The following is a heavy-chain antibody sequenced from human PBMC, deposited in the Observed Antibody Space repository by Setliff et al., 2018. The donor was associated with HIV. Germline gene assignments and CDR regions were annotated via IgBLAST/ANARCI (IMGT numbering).Heavy chain of an antibody. CDR1: GGSISSGSYY. V-gene: IGHV4-61*09. J-gene: IGHJ5*02. Sequence: PSETLSLTCTVSGGSISSGSYYWSWIRQPAGKGLEWIGHIYTSGSTYYNPSLKSRVTISIDTSKNQFSLNLTSVTAADTAVYYCASRVYYYDSNNFLREEGFDPWGQGTLVTVSS. D-gene: IGHD3-22*01. CDR2: IYTSGST. CDR3: ASRVYYYDSNNFLREEGFDP.